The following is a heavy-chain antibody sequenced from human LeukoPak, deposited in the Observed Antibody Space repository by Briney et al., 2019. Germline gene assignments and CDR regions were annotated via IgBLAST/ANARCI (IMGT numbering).Heavy chain of an antibody. V-gene: IGHV3-30*02. CDR3: AKEWELRGEGFDY. Sequence: GGSLRLSCAASGFTFSSYGMHWVRQAPGKGLEWVAFIRYDGSNKYYADSVKGRFTISRDNSKNTLYLQMNSLRAEDTAVYYCAKEWELRGEGFDYWGQGTLVTVSS. D-gene: IGHD1-26*01. CDR1: GFTFSSYG. J-gene: IGHJ4*02. CDR2: IRYDGSNK.